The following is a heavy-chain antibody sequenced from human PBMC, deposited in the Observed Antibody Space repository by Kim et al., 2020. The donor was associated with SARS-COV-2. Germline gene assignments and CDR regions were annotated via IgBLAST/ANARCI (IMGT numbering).Heavy chain of an antibody. J-gene: IGHJ4*02. Sequence: GGSLRLSCAASGFTFSSYGMHWVRQAPGKGLEWVAVIWYDGSNKYYADSVKGRFTISRDNSKNTLYLQMNSLRAEDTAVYYCASSWIQLWAPLVSWGQGTLVTVSS. D-gene: IGHD5-18*01. CDR1: GFTFSSYG. V-gene: IGHV3-33*01. CDR3: ASSWIQLWAPLVS. CDR2: IWYDGSNK.